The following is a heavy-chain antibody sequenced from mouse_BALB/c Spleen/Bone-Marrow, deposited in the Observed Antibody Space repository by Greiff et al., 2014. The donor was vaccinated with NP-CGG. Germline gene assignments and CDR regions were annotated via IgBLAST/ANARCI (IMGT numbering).Heavy chain of an antibody. CDR1: GYTFTSHW. V-gene: IGHV1S41*01. J-gene: IGHJ4*01. Sequence: DLVKPGASVKLSCKASGYTFTSHWINWIKQRPGQGLEWIGRIAPGSGSTYYNETFKGKATLTVDTSSSTAYIQLSSLSSEDSAVYFCARFPIYYGNYGAMDYWGQGTSVTVSS. D-gene: IGHD2-1*01. CDR2: IAPGSGST. CDR3: ARFPIYYGNYGAMDY.